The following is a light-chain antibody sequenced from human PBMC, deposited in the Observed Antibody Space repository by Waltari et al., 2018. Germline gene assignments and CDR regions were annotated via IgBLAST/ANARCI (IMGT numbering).Light chain of an antibody. Sequence: SALTQPRSVSGSPGQSFTISCTGTNSDIGAYNYVSWYQQYPGKAPELMIYDVTKRPSGVPDRFSGSKSGNTASLTISGLQAEDEADYYRCSYAGSYTYWVFGGGTKLTVL. J-gene: IGLJ3*02. CDR1: NSDIGAYNY. CDR2: DVT. CDR3: CSYAGSYTYWV. V-gene: IGLV2-11*01.